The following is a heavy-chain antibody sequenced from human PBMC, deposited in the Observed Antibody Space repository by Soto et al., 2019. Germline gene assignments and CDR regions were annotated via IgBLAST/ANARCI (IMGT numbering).Heavy chain of an antibody. Sequence: ASVKVSCKASGYTFTSYGIIWVRQAPGQGLEWLGWISPYDGYTNYAQILQGRVYMTTDTSTKTAYMELRSLRSDDTAMYYCARGGYYDSSGSRNYHYYGMNVWGQGPMVTVSS. CDR3: ARGGYYDSSGSRNYHYYGMNV. J-gene: IGHJ6*02. CDR1: GYTFTSYG. V-gene: IGHV1-18*01. CDR2: ISPYDGYT. D-gene: IGHD3-22*01.